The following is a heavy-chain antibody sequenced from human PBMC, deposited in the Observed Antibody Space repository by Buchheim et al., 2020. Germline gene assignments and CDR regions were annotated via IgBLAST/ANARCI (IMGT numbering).Heavy chain of an antibody. J-gene: IGHJ4*02. CDR2: IYYSGST. Sequence: QVQLQESGPGLVKPSQTLSLTCAVSGGSISSGGYSWSWIRQPPGKGLEWIGYIYYSGSTYYNPSLKSRVTISVDTSKNPFSLKLSSVTAADTAVYYCARESTYYYDSSGYLTYFDYWGQGTL. V-gene: IGHV4-30-4*07. CDR1: GGSISSGGYS. CDR3: ARESTYYYDSSGYLTYFDY. D-gene: IGHD3-22*01.